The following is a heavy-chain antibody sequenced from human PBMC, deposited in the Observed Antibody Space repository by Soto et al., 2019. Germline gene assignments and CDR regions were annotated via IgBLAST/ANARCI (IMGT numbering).Heavy chain of an antibody. D-gene: IGHD4-17*01. J-gene: IGHJ6*03. CDR3: ARDSGDDGDYEVRYYYYYYYMDV. CDR1: GFTFSSYT. Sequence: GGSLRLSCAASGFTFSSYTMNWVRQAPGKGLEWVSSISSSSSSIYYADSVKGRFTISRDNAKNTLYLQMNSLRADDTAVYYCARDSGDDGDYEVRYYYYYYYMDVWGKGTTVTVSS. CDR2: ISSSSSSI. V-gene: IGHV3-21*01.